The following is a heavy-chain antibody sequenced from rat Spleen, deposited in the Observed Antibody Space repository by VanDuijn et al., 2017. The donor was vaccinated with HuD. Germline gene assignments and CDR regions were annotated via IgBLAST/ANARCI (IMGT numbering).Heavy chain of an antibody. CDR1: GFTFSNYY. Sequence: EVQLVESDGGLVQPGRSLKLSCAASGFTFSNYYMAWVRQAPRKGLEWVASISSGGGRTYYRDSVKGRVTVSRDNAKSTLYLQMSRLGSEDTAIYYCAREPSGYGYCVMDAWGQGASVTVSS. V-gene: IGHV5-25*01. J-gene: IGHJ4*01. D-gene: IGHD4-3*01. CDR3: AREPSGYGYCVMDA. CDR2: ISSGGGRT.